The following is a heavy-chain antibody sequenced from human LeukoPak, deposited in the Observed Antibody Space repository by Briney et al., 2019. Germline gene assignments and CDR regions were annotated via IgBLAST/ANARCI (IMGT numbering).Heavy chain of an antibody. J-gene: IGHJ4*02. V-gene: IGHV4-34*01. CDR1: GGSSSGYY. Sequence: SETLSLTCAVYGGSSSGYYWSWIRQPPGKGLEWIGEINHSGSTNYNPSLKSRVTISLDTSKNQFSLKLSSVTAADTAVYYCARRTGGYYFDSWGQGTLVTVSS. CDR3: ARRTGGYYFDS. CDR2: INHSGST. D-gene: IGHD4-23*01.